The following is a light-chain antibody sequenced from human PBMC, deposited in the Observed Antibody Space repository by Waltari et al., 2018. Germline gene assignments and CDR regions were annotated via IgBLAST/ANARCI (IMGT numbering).Light chain of an antibody. V-gene: IGLV4-69*01. CDR3: QTGGHGTWV. Sequence: TQSPSASASLGASVKLTCTLSSGHSSNVIAWHQQQPEKGPRYLMKVNSDGSHSKGDEIPDRVSGSSSGAEHYLTISSLQSEDEADYYCQTGGHGTWVFGGGTKLTVL. CDR2: VNSDGSH. CDR1: SGHSSNV. J-gene: IGLJ3*02.